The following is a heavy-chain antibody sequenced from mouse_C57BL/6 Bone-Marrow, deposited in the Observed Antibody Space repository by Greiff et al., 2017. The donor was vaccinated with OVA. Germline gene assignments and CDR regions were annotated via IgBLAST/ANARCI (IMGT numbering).Heavy chain of an antibody. CDR3: TTKSDSSGYEDY. V-gene: IGHV14-4*01. J-gene: IGHJ2*01. D-gene: IGHD3-2*02. CDR1: GFNIKDDY. CDR2: IDPENGDT. Sequence: EVMLVESGAELVRPGASVKLSCTASGFNIKDDYMHWVKQRPEQGLEWIGWIDPENGDTEYASKFQGKATITADTSSNTAYLQLSSLTSEDTGVYYCTTKSDSSGYEDYGGQGTTLTVSS.